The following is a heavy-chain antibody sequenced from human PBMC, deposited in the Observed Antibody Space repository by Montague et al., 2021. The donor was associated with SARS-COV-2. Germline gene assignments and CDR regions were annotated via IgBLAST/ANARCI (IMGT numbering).Heavy chain of an antibody. Sequence: SETLSLTCTVSGGSISSYYWSWIRQPPGKGLEWIGDIYYSGSTDYNPSLKSRVTISVDTSKNQFSLKLSSVTAADTAVYYCARLEEGDCSGGSCYSSWFDPWGQGTLVTVSS. J-gene: IGHJ5*02. V-gene: IGHV4-59*08. D-gene: IGHD2-15*01. CDR1: GGSISSYY. CDR2: IYYSGST. CDR3: ARLEEGDCSGGSCYSSWFDP.